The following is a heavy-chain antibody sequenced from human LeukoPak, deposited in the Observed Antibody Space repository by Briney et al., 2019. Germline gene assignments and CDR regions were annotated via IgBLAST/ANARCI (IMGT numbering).Heavy chain of an antibody. CDR1: GGTFSSYA. V-gene: IGHV1-69*13. CDR3: ATDSSGYYSDWYFDL. Sequence: ASVKVSCKASGGTFSSYAISWVRQAPGQGLEWMGGIIPFFGTGNNAQEFQGRVTITADESTSTAYMELSSLRSEDTAVYYCATDSSGYYSDWYFDLWGRGTLVTVSS. CDR2: IIPFFGTG. D-gene: IGHD3-22*01. J-gene: IGHJ2*01.